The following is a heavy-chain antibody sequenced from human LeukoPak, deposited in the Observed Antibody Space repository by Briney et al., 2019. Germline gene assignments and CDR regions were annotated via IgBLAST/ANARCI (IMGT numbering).Heavy chain of an antibody. V-gene: IGHV6-1*01. CDR2: PSYRSKWYN. CDR3: ARAGYNSRAYYYYGMDV. D-gene: IGHD5-24*01. Sequence: SQTLSLTCAISENSVSSNSTAWNWIRQSPSRHLKWLGRPSYRSKWYNDYAVSVKSRITINPDTSKNQFSLQLNSVTPEDTAVYYCARAGYNSRAYYYYGMDVWGQGTTVTVSS. J-gene: IGHJ6*02. CDR1: ENSVSSNSTA.